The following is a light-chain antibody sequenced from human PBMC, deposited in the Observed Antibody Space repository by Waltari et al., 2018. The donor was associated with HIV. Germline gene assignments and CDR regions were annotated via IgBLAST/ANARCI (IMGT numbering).Light chain of an antibody. V-gene: IGLV2-14*03. CDR1: SSDIVGYNY. Sequence: QSALTQPASVSGSTGQSITISCTGTSSDIVGYNYVSWYQQHPCKAPKLMISDVSPRPSGVSNRFSGSKSGNTASLTISGLQAEDEADYYCSSYTSSSTLGVFGSGTKVTVL. J-gene: IGLJ1*01. CDR2: DVS. CDR3: SSYTSSSTLGV.